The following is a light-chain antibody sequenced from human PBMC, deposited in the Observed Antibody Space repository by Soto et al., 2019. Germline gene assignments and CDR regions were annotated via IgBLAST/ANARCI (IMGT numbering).Light chain of an antibody. Sequence: IVLPQSPASLSLSPGASATLSCRASQSISTYLAWYQQKPGQAPRLLMYEASNRATGVPPRFSGSGSGTDFTLTISSLEPEDSAVYYCQQETFGQGTKVDIK. V-gene: IGKV3-11*01. CDR2: EAS. CDR3: QQET. J-gene: IGKJ1*01. CDR1: QSISTY.